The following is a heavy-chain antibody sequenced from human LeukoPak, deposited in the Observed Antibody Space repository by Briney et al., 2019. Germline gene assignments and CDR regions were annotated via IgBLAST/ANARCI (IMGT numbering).Heavy chain of an antibody. Sequence: GGSLRLSCAASGFTFSTYWMSWVRQAPGKGLEWVANIKHDGSEKYYVDSVKGRFTISRDNAKNSLYLQMNSLRAEDTAVYYCARDFVYYDFWSGAYYWGQGTLVTVSS. CDR2: IKHDGSEK. J-gene: IGHJ4*02. CDR1: GFTFSTYW. V-gene: IGHV3-7*01. D-gene: IGHD3-3*01. CDR3: ARDFVYYDFWSGAYY.